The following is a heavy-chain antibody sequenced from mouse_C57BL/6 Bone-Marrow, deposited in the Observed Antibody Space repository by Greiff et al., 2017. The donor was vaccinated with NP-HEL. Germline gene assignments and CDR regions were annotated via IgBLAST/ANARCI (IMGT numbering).Heavy chain of an antibody. CDR2: IFLGNGYT. CDR3: ARDPGYAMDD. CDR1: GYTFTSSG. V-gene: IGHV1-58*01. Sequence: VQLQQSGAELVRPGSSVKMSCKTSGYTFTSSGINWVKRRPGQGLGWIGYIFLGNGYTESNEKFKGKATLTSATASSTAYRQLSSLTSEDSAIYFWARDPGYAMDDWGQGTSVTVSS. J-gene: IGHJ4*01.